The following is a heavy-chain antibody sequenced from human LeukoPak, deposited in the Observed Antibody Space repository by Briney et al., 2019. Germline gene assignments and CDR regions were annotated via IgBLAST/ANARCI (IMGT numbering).Heavy chain of an antibody. CDR2: IWYDGSNK. J-gene: IGHJ4*02. D-gene: IGHD3-10*01. V-gene: IGHV3-33*06. Sequence: GGSLRLSCAASGFTFSRYGMHWVRQAPGKGLEWVAVIWYDGSNKYYADSVKGRFTISRDNSKNTLYLQMNSLRAEDTAVYYCAKAYYGSGSYIDYWGQGTLVTVSS. CDR1: GFTFSRYG. CDR3: AKAYYGSGSYIDY.